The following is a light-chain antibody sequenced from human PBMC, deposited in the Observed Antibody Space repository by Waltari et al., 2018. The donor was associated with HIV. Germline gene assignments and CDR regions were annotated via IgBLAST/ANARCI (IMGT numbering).Light chain of an antibody. CDR1: HDISNY. V-gene: IGKV1-16*02. Sequence: DIQMTQSPSSLSASVGDRVTITCRASHDISNYLAWFQQKSGEAPKSLIYAASTLQSGVPSKFRGSGSETYFTLTINSLQSEDSATYYCQQYKGYPLTFGQGTRLEIK. CDR3: QQYKGYPLT. CDR2: AAS. J-gene: IGKJ5*01.